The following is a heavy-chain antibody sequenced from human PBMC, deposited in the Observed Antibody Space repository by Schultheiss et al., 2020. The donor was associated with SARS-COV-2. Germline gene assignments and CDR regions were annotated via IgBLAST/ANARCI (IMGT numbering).Heavy chain of an antibody. Sequence: ASVKVSCKASGYTFTGYYMHWVRQAPGQGLEWMGRINPNSGGTNYAQKFQGRVTMTRDTSISTAYMELSRLRSDDTAVYYCARVVPATRVQYYYYYMDVWGKGTTVTVSS. D-gene: IGHD2-2*01. V-gene: IGHV1-2*06. J-gene: IGHJ6*03. CDR3: ARVVPATRVQYYYYYMDV. CDR1: GYTFTGYY. CDR2: INPNSGGT.